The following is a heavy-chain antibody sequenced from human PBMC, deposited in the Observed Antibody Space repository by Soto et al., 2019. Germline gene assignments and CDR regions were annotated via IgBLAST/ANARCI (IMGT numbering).Heavy chain of an antibody. CDR2: INHSGST. CDR1: GGSFSCYY. J-gene: IGHJ4*02. V-gene: IGHV4-34*01. CDR3: ARGRHRYCSGGSCPTSPKPFDY. D-gene: IGHD2-15*01. Sequence: SETLSLTCAVHGGSFSCYYWIWIRQPPGKGLEWIGEINHSGSTNYNPSLKSRVTISVDTSKNQFSLKLSSVTAADTAVYYCARGRHRYCSGGSCPTSPKPFDYWGQGTLVTVSS.